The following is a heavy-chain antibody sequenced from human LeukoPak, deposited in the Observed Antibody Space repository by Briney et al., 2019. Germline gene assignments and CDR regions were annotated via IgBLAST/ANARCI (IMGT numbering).Heavy chain of an antibody. V-gene: IGHV3-7*03. Sequence: GGALRLSCADSVFTFSSYWMSWVRPGPGKGLESVANIKQDGSENYYVDSVKGRFTISRDNAKNSLYLQMNSLRAEDTAVYYCAKAVLVMSPYGMDVWGQGTTVTVSS. CDR1: VFTFSSYW. D-gene: IGHD3-22*01. J-gene: IGHJ6*02. CDR2: IKQDGSEN. CDR3: AKAVLVMSPYGMDV.